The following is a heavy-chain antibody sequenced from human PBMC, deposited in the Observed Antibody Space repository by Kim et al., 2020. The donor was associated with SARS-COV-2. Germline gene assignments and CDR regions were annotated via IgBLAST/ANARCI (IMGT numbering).Heavy chain of an antibody. J-gene: IGHJ3*02. CDR2: ISSSSSTI. V-gene: IGHV3-48*02. Sequence: GGSLRLSCAASGFTFSSYSMNWVRQAPGKGLEWVSYISSSSSTIYYADSVKGRFTISRDNAKNSLYLQMNSLRDEDTAVYYCASTPYCSSTSCYRGAFDIWGQGTMVTVSS. CDR3: ASTPYCSSTSCYRGAFDI. D-gene: IGHD2-2*01. CDR1: GFTFSSYS.